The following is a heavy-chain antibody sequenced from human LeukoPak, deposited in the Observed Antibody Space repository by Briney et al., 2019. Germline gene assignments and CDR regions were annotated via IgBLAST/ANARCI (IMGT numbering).Heavy chain of an antibody. CDR3: ARVERSYYESSGGDY. D-gene: IGHD3-22*01. CDR1: GFTFSSYW. V-gene: IGHV3-74*01. J-gene: IGHJ4*02. Sequence: PGGSLRLSCAASGFTFSSYWMHWVRQAPGKGLVWVSRINSEGSSISYADSVKGRFTISRDNAKNTLYLQMNSLRAEDTAVYYCARVERSYYESSGGDYWGQGTLVTASS. CDR2: INSEGSSI.